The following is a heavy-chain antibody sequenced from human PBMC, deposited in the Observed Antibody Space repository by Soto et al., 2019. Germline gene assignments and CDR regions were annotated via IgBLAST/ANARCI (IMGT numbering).Heavy chain of an antibody. CDR2: ISSSSSYI. Sequence: EVQLVESGGGLVKPGGSLRLSCAASGFTFSSYSMNWVRQAPGKGLEWVSSISSSSSYIYYADSVKGRFTISRDNAKNSLYLQTNSLRDEDTAVYYCARGGRRWLARVLLDYFDYWGQGTLVTVSS. V-gene: IGHV3-21*01. J-gene: IGHJ4*02. CDR1: GFTFSSYS. D-gene: IGHD6-19*01. CDR3: ARGGRRWLARVLLDYFDY.